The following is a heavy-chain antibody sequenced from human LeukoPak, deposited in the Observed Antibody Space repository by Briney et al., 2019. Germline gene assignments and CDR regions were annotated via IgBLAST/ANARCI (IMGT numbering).Heavy chain of an antibody. V-gene: IGHV3-23*01. CDR3: AKDGVGASRDFDY. CDR2: ISYSDNST. CDR1: GFTFSIYA. Sequence: GGSLRLSCAASGFTFSIYAMSWVRQAPGKGLEWVSAISYSDNSTYYADSVKGRFTISRDNSKNTLYLQMNSLRAEDTAVYYCAKDGVGASRDFDYWGQGTLVTVSS. J-gene: IGHJ4*02. D-gene: IGHD4/OR15-4a*01.